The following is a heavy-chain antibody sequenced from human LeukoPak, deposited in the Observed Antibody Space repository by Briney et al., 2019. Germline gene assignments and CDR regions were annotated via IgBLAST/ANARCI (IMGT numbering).Heavy chain of an antibody. CDR1: GGTFSSYA. CDR2: IIPIFGTA. J-gene: IGHJ1*01. D-gene: IGHD2-21*01. V-gene: IGHV1-69*13. CDR3: ARAYCGGDCYSRYEYFQH. Sequence: ASVKVSGKASGGTFSSYAISWVRQAPGQGLEWMGGIIPIFGTANYAQKFQGRVTITADESTSTAYMELSSLRSEDTAVYYCARAYCGGDCYSRYEYFQHWGQGTLVTVSS.